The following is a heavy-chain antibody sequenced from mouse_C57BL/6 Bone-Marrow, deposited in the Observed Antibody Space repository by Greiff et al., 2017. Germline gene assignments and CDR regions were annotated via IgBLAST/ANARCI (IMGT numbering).Heavy chain of an antibody. D-gene: IGHD2-4*01. CDR2: FYPGSGSI. CDR1: GYIFTEYT. V-gene: IGHV1-62-2*01. J-gene: IGHJ2*01. Sequence: VQLQQSGAELVKPGASVKLSCKASGYIFTEYTIHWVKQRSGQGLEWIGWFYPGSGSIKYNERFKDKATLTADKSSNTVYMELSRLTSEESAVYFCARHERYYDYEGCFYYWGQGTTLTVSS. CDR3: ARHERYYDYEGCFYY.